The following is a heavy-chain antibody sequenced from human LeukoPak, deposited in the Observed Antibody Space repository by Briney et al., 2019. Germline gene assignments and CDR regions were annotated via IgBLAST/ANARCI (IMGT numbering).Heavy chain of an antibody. CDR3: ANTLNVLRYFDWDGSPFDY. D-gene: IGHD3-9*01. V-gene: IGHV3-23*01. Sequence: PGGSLRLSCAASGFTFSSYGMSWVRQAPGKGLEWVSAISGSGGSTYYADSVKGRFTISRDNSKNTLYLQMNSLRAEDTAVYYCANTLNVLRYFDWDGSPFDYWGQGTLVTVSS. CDR2: ISGSGGST. CDR1: GFTFSSYG. J-gene: IGHJ4*02.